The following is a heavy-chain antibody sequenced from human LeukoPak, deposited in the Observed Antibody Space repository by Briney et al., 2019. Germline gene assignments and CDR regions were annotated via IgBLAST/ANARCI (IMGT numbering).Heavy chain of an antibody. D-gene: IGHD3-10*01. V-gene: IGHV3-30*02. CDR1: GFTFSNFG. CDR2: IRYDGSNR. CDR3: AFRGGRLQYYFDY. Sequence: QPGGSLRLSCAASGFTFSNFGIHWVRQAPGKGLQWVAFIRYDGSNRYYADSVKGRFTIPRDNSKNTLYLHMDSLRTEDTAVYYCAFRGGRLQYYFDYWGQGTLVTVSS. J-gene: IGHJ4*02.